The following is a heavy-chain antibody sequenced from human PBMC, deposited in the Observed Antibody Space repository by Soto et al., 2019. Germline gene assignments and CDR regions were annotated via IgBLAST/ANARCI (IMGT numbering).Heavy chain of an antibody. CDR3: ARRYFYENQGVFDV. CDR2: IYQSGST. D-gene: IGHD3-22*01. V-gene: IGHV4-4*02. Sequence: QVRLQGSGPGLVAPSGTLYLTCAVSGGSINSSNWWSWVRQSPGKGLEWMGEIYQSGSTKYNPSFRSRFIVSIDKSKSQFSLKLSSVTAADSAVYYCARRYFYENQGVFDVWDQGTKVTVSS. CDR1: GGSINSSNW. J-gene: IGHJ3*01.